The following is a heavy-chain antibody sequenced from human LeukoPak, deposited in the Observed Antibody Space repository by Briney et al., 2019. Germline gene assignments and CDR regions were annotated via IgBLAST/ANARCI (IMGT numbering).Heavy chain of an antibody. Sequence: GSLKLSRAGLGIHLHNFSMKRGPPAPGKGAEGVSYISSTSNTIYYADSVKGRFTISRDNAKNSLDLQMNSLRDEDTAVYYCARRESSGWYWVYWGQGTLVTVSS. CDR1: IHLHNFS. CDR2: ISSTSNTI. D-gene: IGHD6-19*01. V-gene: IGHV3-48*02. J-gene: IGHJ4*02. CDR3: ARRESSGWYWVY.